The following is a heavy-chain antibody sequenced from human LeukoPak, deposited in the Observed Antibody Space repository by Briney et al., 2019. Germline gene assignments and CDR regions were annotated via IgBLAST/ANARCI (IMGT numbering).Heavy chain of an antibody. D-gene: IGHD6-6*01. CDR3: AREYIAAPSGIDY. CDR2: IYYSGST. Sequence: SETLSLTCTVSGGSISSSSYYWGWIRQPPGKGLEWIGSIYYSGSTYYNPSLKSRVTISVDTSKNQFSLKLSSVTAADTAVYYCAREYIAAPSGIDYWGQGTLVTVSS. CDR1: GGSISSSSYY. J-gene: IGHJ4*02. V-gene: IGHV4-39*07.